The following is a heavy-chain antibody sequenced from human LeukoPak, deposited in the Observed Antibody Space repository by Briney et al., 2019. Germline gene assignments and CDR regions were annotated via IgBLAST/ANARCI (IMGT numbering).Heavy chain of an antibody. D-gene: IGHD5-18*01. CDR1: GGSISSSSYY. Sequence: SETLSLTCTVSGGSISSSSYYWGWIRQPPGKGLEWIGSIYYSGSTYYNPSLKSRVTISVDTSKNQFSLKLSSVAAADTAVYYCAGPRGYSYGGAFDIWGQGTMVTVSS. CDR3: AGPRGYSYGGAFDI. V-gene: IGHV4-39*01. CDR2: IYYSGST. J-gene: IGHJ3*02.